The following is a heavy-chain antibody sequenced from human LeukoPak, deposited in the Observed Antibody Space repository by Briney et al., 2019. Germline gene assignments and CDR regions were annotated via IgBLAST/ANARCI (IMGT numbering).Heavy chain of an antibody. Sequence: SETLSLTCTVSGGSISNSGYYWGWIRQPPGKGLEWIGSIYYGGTTYYNPSLKSRVTISVDTSKNQFSLNLSSVTAADTAVYYCARFAYYYYYMDVWGKGTTVTISS. CDR1: GGSISNSGYY. V-gene: IGHV4-39*07. CDR2: IYYGGTT. J-gene: IGHJ6*03. CDR3: ARFAYYYYYMDV.